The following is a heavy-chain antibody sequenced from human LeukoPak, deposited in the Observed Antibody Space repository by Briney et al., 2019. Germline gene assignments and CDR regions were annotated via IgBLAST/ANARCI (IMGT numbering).Heavy chain of an antibody. CDR3: ARAKVGATVYFDY. CDR1: GYSISSGYY. J-gene: IGHJ4*02. CDR2: IYHSGST. D-gene: IGHD1-26*01. Sequence: SETLSLTCTVSGYSISSGYYWGWIRQPPGKGLEWIRSIYHSGSTYYNPSLKSRVTISVDTSKNQFSLKLSSVTAADTAVYYCARAKVGATVYFDYWGQGTLVTVSS. V-gene: IGHV4-38-2*02.